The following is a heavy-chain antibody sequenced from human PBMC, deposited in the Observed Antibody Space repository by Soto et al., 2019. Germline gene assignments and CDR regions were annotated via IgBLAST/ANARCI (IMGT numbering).Heavy chain of an antibody. J-gene: IGHJ3*02. Sequence: EVQLVESGGGLVQPGGSLRLSCVVSGFSFSDHYMDWVRQAPEKRLEWVGRTRNKAKSYSTAYAASVKGRFTISRDDSRNSVYIQMDSLRTEDTAVYYCVRVRDYYDSRGYSTDAFDIWGQGSMVTVSS. D-gene: IGHD3-22*01. CDR2: TRNKAKSYST. V-gene: IGHV3-72*01. CDR1: GFSFSDHY. CDR3: VRVRDYYDSRGYSTDAFDI.